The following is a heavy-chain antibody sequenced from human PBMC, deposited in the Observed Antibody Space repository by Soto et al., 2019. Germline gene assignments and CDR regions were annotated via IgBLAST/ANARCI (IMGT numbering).Heavy chain of an antibody. J-gene: IGHJ6*02. Sequence: PSETLSLTCAVYGGSFSGYYWSWIRQPPGKGLEWIGEINHSGSTNYNPSLKSRVTISVDTSKNQFSLKLSSVTAADTAVYYCAKGTMVRGVMPLGYYGMDVWGQGTTVTVSS. D-gene: IGHD3-10*01. CDR2: INHSGST. CDR1: GGSFSGYY. CDR3: AKGTMVRGVMPLGYYGMDV. V-gene: IGHV4-34*01.